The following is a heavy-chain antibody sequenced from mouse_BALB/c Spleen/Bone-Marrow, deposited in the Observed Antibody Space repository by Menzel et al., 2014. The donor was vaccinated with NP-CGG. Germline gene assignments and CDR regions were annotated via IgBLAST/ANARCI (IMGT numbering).Heavy chain of an antibody. J-gene: IGHJ2*01. CDR2: IHPGDGDT. D-gene: IGHD2-1*01. CDR3: ARVYYGNLDY. CDR1: GYAFSNFW. V-gene: IGHV1-80*01. Sequence: QVQLQQSGAELVRPGSSVKISCKASGYAFSNFWMNWVKQRPGQGLEWIGQIHPGDGDTNNNGKFKGKATLTTDKPSSTAYMQLSSLSSEDSAVYFCARVYYGNLDYWGQGTTLTVSS.